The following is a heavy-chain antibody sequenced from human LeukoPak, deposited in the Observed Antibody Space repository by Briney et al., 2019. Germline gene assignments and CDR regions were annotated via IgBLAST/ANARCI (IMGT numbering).Heavy chain of an antibody. CDR3: ARDGPAPPPGVSVHYYYYYGMDV. CDR1: GFTFSSYA. D-gene: IGHD1-14*01. J-gene: IGHJ6*02. V-gene: IGHV3-30*04. Sequence: GGSLRLSCAASGFTFSSYAMRWVRQAPGKGLEWVAVISYDGSNKYYADSVKGRFTISRDNSKNTLYLQMNSLRAEDTAVYYCARDGPAPPPGVSVHYYYYYGMDVWGQGTTVTVSS. CDR2: ISYDGSNK.